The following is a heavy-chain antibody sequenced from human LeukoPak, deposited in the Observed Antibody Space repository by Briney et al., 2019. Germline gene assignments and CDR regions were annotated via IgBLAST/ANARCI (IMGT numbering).Heavy chain of an antibody. J-gene: IGHJ5*02. CDR2: ISWNSGSI. V-gene: IGHV3-9*01. Sequence: GGSLRLSCAASGFTFDDYPMHWVRQAPGKGLEGVSGISWNSGSIGYADSVKGRFTISRDNAKNSLYLQMNSLRAEDTALYYCASAAEGSWGQGTLVTVSS. D-gene: IGHD6-13*01. CDR3: ASAAEGS. CDR1: GFTFDDYP.